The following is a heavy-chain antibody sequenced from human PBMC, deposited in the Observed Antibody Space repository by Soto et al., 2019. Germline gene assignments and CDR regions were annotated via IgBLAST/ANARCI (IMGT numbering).Heavy chain of an antibody. CDR1: GGTFSSYA. CDR3: ARADGYSYGSRYYYGMDV. Sequence: SVKVSCKASGGTFSSYAISWVRQAPGQGLEWMGGIIPIFGTANYAQKFQGRVTITADEPTSTAYMELSSLRSEDTAVYYCARADGYSYGSRYYYGMDVWGQGTTVTVSS. CDR2: IIPIFGTA. V-gene: IGHV1-69*13. D-gene: IGHD5-18*01. J-gene: IGHJ6*02.